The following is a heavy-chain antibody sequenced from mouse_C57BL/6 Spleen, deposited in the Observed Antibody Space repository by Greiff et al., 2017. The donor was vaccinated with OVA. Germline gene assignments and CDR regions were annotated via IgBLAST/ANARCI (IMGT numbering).Heavy chain of an antibody. CDR3: TTGLSPRDWYFDV. CDR2: IDPEDGDT. D-gene: IGHD3-1*01. V-gene: IGHV14-1*01. J-gene: IGHJ1*03. CDR1: GFNIKDYY. Sequence: VQLKESGAELVRPGASVKLSCTASGFNIKDYYMHWVKQRPEQGLEWIGRIDPEDGDTEYAPKFQGKATMTADTSSNTAYLQLSSLTSEDTAVYYCTTGLSPRDWYFDVWGTGTTVTVSS.